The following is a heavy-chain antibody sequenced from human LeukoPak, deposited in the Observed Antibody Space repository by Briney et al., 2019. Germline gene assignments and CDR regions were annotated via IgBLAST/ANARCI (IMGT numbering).Heavy chain of an antibody. V-gene: IGHV1-8*01. Sequence: ASVKVSCKASGYTFTNYDINWVRQATGEGVEGVGWMKPNSGTTGYAEKFQGRVTITSNTSTSTAYMELSSLRSEDTAVYFCARTYYDSSPNPHWFDPWGQGTLVTVSS. CDR2: MKPNSGTT. CDR3: ARTYYDSSPNPHWFDP. CDR1: GYTFTNYD. J-gene: IGHJ5*02. D-gene: IGHD3-22*01.